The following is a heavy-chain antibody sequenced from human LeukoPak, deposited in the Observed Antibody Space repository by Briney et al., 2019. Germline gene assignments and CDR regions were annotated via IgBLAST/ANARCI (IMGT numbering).Heavy chain of an antibody. J-gene: IGHJ4*02. D-gene: IGHD3-9*01. V-gene: IGHV1-8*01. Sequence: ASVKVSCKPSGFTFTTHDMTWVRQATGQGLEWMGWMNPDSGDTGYAQKFQGRVTMTRDTSISTAYMELSSLQSEDTAVYYCARGLGDYNTDWFPVSGYWGQGTLVTVSS. CDR3: ARGLGDYNTDWFPVSGY. CDR1: GFTFTTHD. CDR2: MNPDSGDT.